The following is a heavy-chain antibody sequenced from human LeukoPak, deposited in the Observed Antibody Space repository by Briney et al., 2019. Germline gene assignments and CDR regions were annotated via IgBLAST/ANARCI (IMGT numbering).Heavy chain of an antibody. Sequence: GGSLRLSCAASGFTFSSYAMSWVRQAPGKGLEWVSAISGSGGSTYYADSVKGRFTISRDNAKNSLYLQMNSLRAEDTAVYYCARPGTSNMVAIDYWGQGTLVTVSS. CDR1: GFTFSSYA. D-gene: IGHD5-12*01. CDR3: ARPGTSNMVAIDY. J-gene: IGHJ4*02. V-gene: IGHV3-23*01. CDR2: ISGSGGST.